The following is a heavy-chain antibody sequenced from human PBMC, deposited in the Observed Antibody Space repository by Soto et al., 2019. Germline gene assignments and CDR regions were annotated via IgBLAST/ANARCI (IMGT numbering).Heavy chain of an antibody. CDR2: IYYSGST. CDR3: ARDQGGFGDYAV. J-gene: IGHJ6*02. Sequence: QVQLQESGPGLVKPSQTLSLTCTVSGDSISSGYYWSWIRQHPGKGLEWIGYIYYSGSTYYNPSLNSRATMSVDTSKNQFSLSLTSVTAADTAVYYCARDQGGFGDYAVWGQGTTVIVSS. V-gene: IGHV4-31*03. D-gene: IGHD4-17*01. CDR1: GDSISSGYY.